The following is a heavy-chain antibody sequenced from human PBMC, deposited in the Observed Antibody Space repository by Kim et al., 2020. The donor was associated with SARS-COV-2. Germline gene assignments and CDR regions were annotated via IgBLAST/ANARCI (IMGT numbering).Heavy chain of an antibody. J-gene: IGHJ4*02. Sequence: GGSLRLSCAASGFTFSSYAMSWVRQAPGKGLEWVSAISGSGGSTYYADSVKGRFTISRDNSKNTLYLQMNSLRAEDTAVYYCAKALYYDILTGYYASFDYWGQGTLVTVSS. V-gene: IGHV3-23*01. CDR3: AKALYYDILTGYYASFDY. CDR2: ISGSGGST. D-gene: IGHD3-9*01. CDR1: GFTFSSYA.